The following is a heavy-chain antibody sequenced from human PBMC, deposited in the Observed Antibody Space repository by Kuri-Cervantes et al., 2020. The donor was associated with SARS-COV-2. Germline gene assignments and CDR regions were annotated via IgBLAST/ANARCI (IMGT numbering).Heavy chain of an antibody. Sequence: ASVKVSCKASGYTFTGYYMHWVRQAPGQGLEWMGWFNPNSGGTNYAQKFQGWVTMTRDTSISTAYMELSRLRSDDTAVYYCARGMVRGIIQNYYYAMDVWGQGTTVTVSS. CDR3: ARGMVRGIIQNYYYAMDV. D-gene: IGHD3-10*01. CDR2: FNPNSGGT. J-gene: IGHJ6*02. CDR1: GYTFTGYY. V-gene: IGHV1-2*04.